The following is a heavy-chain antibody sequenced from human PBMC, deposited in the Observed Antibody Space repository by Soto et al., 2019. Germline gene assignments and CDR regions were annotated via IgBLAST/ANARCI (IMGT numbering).Heavy chain of an antibody. V-gene: IGHV3-21*01. J-gene: IGHJ6*02. CDR2: ISSSSSYI. Sequence: GGSLRLSCAASGFTFSSYSMNWVRQAPGKGLEWVSSISSSSSYIYYADSVKGRFTISRDNAKNSLYLQMNSLRAEDTAVYYCARVTGYCISTSCYEGYYYYGMDVWGQGTTVTVSS. D-gene: IGHD2-2*01. CDR1: GFTFSSYS. CDR3: ARVTGYCISTSCYEGYYYYGMDV.